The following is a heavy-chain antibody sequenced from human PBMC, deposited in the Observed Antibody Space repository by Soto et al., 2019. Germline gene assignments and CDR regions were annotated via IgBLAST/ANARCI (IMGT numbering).Heavy chain of an antibody. Sequence: SETLSLTCSVSSGSISSSLYYWGWIRQPPGKGLEWIGTIYSTVSTHYNPSLKSRVTISVDTSKNQFSLKLNSVNAADTAVYYCARLPYYDTPPVTFDIWGQGAMVTVS. CDR1: SGSISSSLYY. V-gene: IGHV4-39*01. CDR3: ARLPYYDTPPVTFDI. J-gene: IGHJ3*02. CDR2: IYSTVST. D-gene: IGHD3-22*01.